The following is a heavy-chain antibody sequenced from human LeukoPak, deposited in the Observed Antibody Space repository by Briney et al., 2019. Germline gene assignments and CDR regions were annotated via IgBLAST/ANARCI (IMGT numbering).Heavy chain of an antibody. V-gene: IGHV1-2*02. Sequence: ASVKVSCKASGYTFTGYYMHWVRQAPGQGLEWMGWINPNSGGTNCAQKFQGRVTMTRDTSISTAYMELSRLRSDDTAVYYCARAGGLGELSFYFDYWGQGTLVTVSS. CDR2: INPNSGGT. D-gene: IGHD3-16*02. CDR1: GYTFTGYY. CDR3: ARAGGLGELSFYFDY. J-gene: IGHJ4*02.